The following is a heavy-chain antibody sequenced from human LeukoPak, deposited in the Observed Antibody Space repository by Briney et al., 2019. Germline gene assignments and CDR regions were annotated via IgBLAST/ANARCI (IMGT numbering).Heavy chain of an antibody. CDR1: GFTFSSYA. CDR3: AKDRSGVKASPFDY. V-gene: IGHV3-30-3*01. CDR2: ISYDGSNK. D-gene: IGHD1-26*01. J-gene: IGHJ4*02. Sequence: PGRSLRLSCAASGFTFSSYAMHWVRQAPGKGLEWVALISYDGSNKYYADSVKGRFTISRDNSKNTLYLQMNSLRAEDTAVYYCAKDRSGVKASPFDYWGQGTLVTVSS.